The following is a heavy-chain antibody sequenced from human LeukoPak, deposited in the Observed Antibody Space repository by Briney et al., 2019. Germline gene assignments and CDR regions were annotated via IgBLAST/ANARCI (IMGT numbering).Heavy chain of an antibody. CDR2: IRTDGGEK. Sequence: GTSLRLSCAASGFTFRSYGMHWVRQAPGKGLEWVASIRTDGGEKYHADSVQGRFSISRDNSKNTLYLQMDSLRAEDTALYYCAGIGYSTSWANFDYWGQGTLVTVSS. J-gene: IGHJ4*02. V-gene: IGHV3-33*01. CDR3: AGIGYSTSWANFDY. CDR1: GFTFRSYG. D-gene: IGHD6-13*01.